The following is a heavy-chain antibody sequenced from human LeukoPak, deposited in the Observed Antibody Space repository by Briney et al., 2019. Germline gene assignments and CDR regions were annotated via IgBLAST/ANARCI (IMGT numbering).Heavy chain of an antibody. CDR2: ISGSGGST. CDR1: GFTFSSYA. V-gene: IGHV3-23*01. D-gene: IGHD6-6*01. CDR3: AKGSKLAIYGMDV. J-gene: IGHJ6*02. Sequence: PGGSLRLSCAASGFTFSSYAMGWVRQAPVKGLEWVSVISGSGGSTYYVDSVKGRFTISRDNSKNTLYLQMNSLRAEDTAVYYCAKGSKLAIYGMDVWGQGTTVTVSS.